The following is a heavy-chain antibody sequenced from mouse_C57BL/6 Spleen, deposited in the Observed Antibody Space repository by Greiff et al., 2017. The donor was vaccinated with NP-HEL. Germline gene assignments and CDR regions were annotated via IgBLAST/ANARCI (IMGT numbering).Heavy chain of an antibody. D-gene: IGHD4-1*02. CDR2: IYPGSGST. V-gene: IGHV1-55*01. Sequence: VQLQQPGAELVKPGASVKMSCKASGYTFTSYWITWVKQRPGQGLEWIGDIYPGSGSTNYNEKFKSKATLTVDTSSSTAYMQPSSLTSEDSAVYYCSRRGTQLGRRYYFDYWGQGTTLTVSS. J-gene: IGHJ2*01. CDR1: GYTFTSYW. CDR3: SRRGTQLGRRYYFDY.